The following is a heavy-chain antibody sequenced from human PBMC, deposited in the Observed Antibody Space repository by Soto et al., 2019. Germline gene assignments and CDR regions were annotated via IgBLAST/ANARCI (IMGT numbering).Heavy chain of an antibody. J-gene: IGHJ6*02. CDR3: ARGLRYCSGGSCYRGDALGGMDV. CDR1: GGSFSGYY. CDR2: INHSGST. D-gene: IGHD2-15*01. Sequence: QVQLQQWGAGLLKPSETLSLTCAVYGGSFSGYYWSWIRQPPGKGLEWIGEINHSGSTNYNPSLMIRVTLSVDTSKNQFSLKLSSVTAADTAVYYCARGLRYCSGGSCYRGDALGGMDVWGQGTTVTVSS. V-gene: IGHV4-34*01.